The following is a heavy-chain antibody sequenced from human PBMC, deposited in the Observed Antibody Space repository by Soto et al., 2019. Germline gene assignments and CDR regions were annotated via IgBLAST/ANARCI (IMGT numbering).Heavy chain of an antibody. CDR2: IYYSGST. CDR1: GGSISSYY. J-gene: IGHJ5*02. CDR3: ARRSVVPAAMTGWFDP. V-gene: IGHV4-59*01. Sequence: SETLSLTCTVSGGSISSYYWSWIRQPPGKGLEWIGYIYYSGSTNYNPSLKSRVTISVDTSKNQFSLKLSSVTAADTAVYYCARRSVVPAAMTGWFDPWGQGTLVTVSS. D-gene: IGHD2-2*01.